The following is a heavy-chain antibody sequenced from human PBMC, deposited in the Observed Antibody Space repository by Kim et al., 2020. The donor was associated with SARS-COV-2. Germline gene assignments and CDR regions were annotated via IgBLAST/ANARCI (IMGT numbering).Heavy chain of an antibody. J-gene: IGHJ4*02. CDR2: IYHSGST. CDR3: ARDLAPYGYSEYYFDY. Sequence: SETLSLTCAVSGGSISSSNWWSWVRQPPGKGLEWIGEIYHSGSTNYNPSLKSRVTISVDKSKNQFSLKLSSVTAADTAVYYCARDLAPYGYSEYYFDYWGQGTLVTVSS. V-gene: IGHV4-4*02. D-gene: IGHD5-18*01. CDR1: GGSISSSNW.